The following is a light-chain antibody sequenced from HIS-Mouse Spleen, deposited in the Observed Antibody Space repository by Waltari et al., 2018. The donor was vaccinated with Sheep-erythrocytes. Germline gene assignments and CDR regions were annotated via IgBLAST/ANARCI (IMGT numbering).Light chain of an antibody. CDR3: QQYYSTLGT. CDR1: QSVLYSSNNKNY. J-gene: IGKJ2*02. Sequence: DIVMTQSPDSLAVSLGERATSNRKSRQSVLYSSNNKNYLAWYQQKPGQPPKLLIYWASTRESGVPDRFSGSGSGTDFTLTISSLQAEDVAVYYCQQYYSTLGTFGQGTKLEIK. CDR2: WAS. V-gene: IGKV4-1*01.